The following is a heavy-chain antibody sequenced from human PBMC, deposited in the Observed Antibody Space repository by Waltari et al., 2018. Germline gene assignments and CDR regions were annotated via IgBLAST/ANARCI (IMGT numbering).Heavy chain of an antibody. CDR2: INTHTGNP. CDR1: GYIFTTYG. D-gene: IGHD1-26*01. Sequence: QVQLVQSGSELKKPGASVKVSCKASGYIFTTYGINWVRQAPGQGLECMGWINTHTGNPTDVQGFTGRFVFSLDTSVSTAYLQISSLKAEDSVIYYCARGGGTFSKPQYFDSWGQGTRVTVSS. V-gene: IGHV7-4-1*02. CDR3: ARGGGTFSKPQYFDS. J-gene: IGHJ4*02.